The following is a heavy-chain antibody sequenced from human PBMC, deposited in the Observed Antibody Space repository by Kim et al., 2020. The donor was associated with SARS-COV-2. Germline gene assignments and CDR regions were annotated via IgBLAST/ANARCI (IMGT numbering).Heavy chain of an antibody. Sequence: GGSLRLSCAASGFTFSSYDMHWVRQATGKGLEWVSAIGTAGDTYYPGSVKGRFTISRENAKNSLYLQMNSLRAGDTAVYYCARVGYCSGGSCRNYGMDVWGQGTTVTVSS. D-gene: IGHD2-15*01. CDR2: IGTAGDT. CDR3: ARVGYCSGGSCRNYGMDV. V-gene: IGHV3-13*04. CDR1: GFTFSSYD. J-gene: IGHJ6*02.